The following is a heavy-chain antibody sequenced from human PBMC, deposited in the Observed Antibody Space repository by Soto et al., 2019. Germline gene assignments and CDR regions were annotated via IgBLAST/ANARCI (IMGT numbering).Heavy chain of an antibody. Sequence: HPGGSLRLSCAASGFTFSSYAMSWVRQAPGKGLEWVSAISGSGGSTYYADSVKGRFTISRDNSKNTLYLQMNSLRAEDTAVYYCARYCSGGSCYYFDYWGQGTLVTVSS. J-gene: IGHJ4*02. D-gene: IGHD2-15*01. CDR3: ARYCSGGSCYYFDY. CDR1: GFTFSSYA. CDR2: ISGSGGST. V-gene: IGHV3-23*01.